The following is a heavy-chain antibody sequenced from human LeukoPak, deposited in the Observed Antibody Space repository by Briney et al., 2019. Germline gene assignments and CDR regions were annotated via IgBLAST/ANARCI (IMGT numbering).Heavy chain of an antibody. V-gene: IGHV1-3*01. J-gene: IGHJ4*02. CDR1: GYTFTSSA. D-gene: IGHD5-12*01. CDR3: ARGYSGYDYFDY. CDR2: INAGNGNT. Sequence: GASVKVSCKASGYTFTSSAMHWVRQAPGQRLEWMGWINAGNGNTKYSQKFQGRVTITRDASASTAYMELSSLRSEDTAVYYCARGYSGYDYFDYWGQGTLVTVSS.